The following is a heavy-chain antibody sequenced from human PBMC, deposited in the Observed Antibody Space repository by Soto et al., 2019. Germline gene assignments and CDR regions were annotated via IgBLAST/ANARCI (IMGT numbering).Heavy chain of an antibody. CDR1: GFTFSSYW. CDR2: IKQDGSEK. V-gene: IGHV3-7*01. J-gene: IGHJ4*02. CDR3: AHSMVYATLFDY. Sequence: VQLVESGGGLVQPGGSLRLSCAASGFTFSSYWMSWVRQAPGKGLERVANIKQDGSEKYYVDSVKGRFTSSRDNGKNSLYLQMNSLRAEDTAVYYCAHSMVYATLFDYWGQGTLVTVSS. D-gene: IGHD2-8*01.